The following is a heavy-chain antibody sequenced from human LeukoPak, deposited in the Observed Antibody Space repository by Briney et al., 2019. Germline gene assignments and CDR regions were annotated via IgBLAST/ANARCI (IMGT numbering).Heavy chain of an antibody. J-gene: IGHJ4*02. CDR3: AKVSVGATRIGYYFDY. D-gene: IGHD1-26*01. Sequence: GGSLRLSCAASGFTFSSYAMSWVRQAPGKGLEWVSAISGSGGSTYYADSVKGRFTISRDNSKNTLYLQMNSLRAEDTAVYYCAKVSVGATRIGYYFDYWGQGTLVTVSS. CDR1: GFTFSSYA. CDR2: ISGSGGST. V-gene: IGHV3-23*01.